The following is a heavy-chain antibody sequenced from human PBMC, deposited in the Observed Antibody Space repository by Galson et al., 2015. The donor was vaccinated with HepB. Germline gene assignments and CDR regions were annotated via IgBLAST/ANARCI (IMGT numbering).Heavy chain of an antibody. D-gene: IGHD4-17*01. J-gene: IGHJ4*02. Sequence: SLRLSCAASGFTFSSYAMSWVRQAPGKGLEWVSDISGSGGSTYYADSVKGRFTISRDNSENTLYLQMDSLRAEDTAVYYCAKDPYDDSMRFESWGQGTLVTVSS. CDR3: AKDPYDDSMRFES. V-gene: IGHV3-23*01. CDR2: ISGSGGST. CDR1: GFTFSSYA.